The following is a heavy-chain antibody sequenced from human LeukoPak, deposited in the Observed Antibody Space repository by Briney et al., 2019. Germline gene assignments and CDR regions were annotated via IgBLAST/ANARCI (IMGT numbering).Heavy chain of an antibody. J-gene: IGHJ3*02. CDR2: ISYDGSNK. CDR3: AKEVQVERRKDGFDI. Sequence: AGGSLRLSCAASGFTFSSYGMHWVRQAPGKGLDGVAVISYDGSNKYYADSVKGRFTISRDNSKNTLYLQMNSLRAEDTAVYYCAKEVQVERRKDGFDIWGQGTMVTVSS. D-gene: IGHD1-1*01. CDR1: GFTFSSYG. V-gene: IGHV3-30*18.